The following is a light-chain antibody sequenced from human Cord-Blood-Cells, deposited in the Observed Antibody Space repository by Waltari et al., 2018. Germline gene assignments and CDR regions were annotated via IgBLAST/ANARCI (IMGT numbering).Light chain of an antibody. CDR2: EGS. V-gene: IGLV2-23*01. CDR3: CSYAGSSTWV. Sequence: QSALTQPRSVSGSPGQSITISCTGTSSDVGSYNLVSWYQQHPGKAPKLMIYEGSKRPSGVSNRFSGYKSGNTASLTISGLQAEDEADYYCCSYAGSSTWVFGGGTKLTVL. CDR1: SSDVGSYNL. J-gene: IGLJ3*02.